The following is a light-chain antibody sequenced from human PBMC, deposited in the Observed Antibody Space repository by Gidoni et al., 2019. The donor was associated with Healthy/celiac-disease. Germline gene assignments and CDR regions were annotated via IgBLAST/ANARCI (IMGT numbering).Light chain of an antibody. Sequence: DIQMTQSPSSLSASVGDRVTITCQASQNISNYLKWYQQKPGKAPKLLIYAAFNLEKGVPSRFSGSGSGTDFTFTISSLQPEDIATYYCQQYDNLLPFGEGTKVEIK. V-gene: IGKV1-33*01. CDR3: QQYDNLLP. CDR2: AAF. CDR1: QNISNY. J-gene: IGKJ4*01.